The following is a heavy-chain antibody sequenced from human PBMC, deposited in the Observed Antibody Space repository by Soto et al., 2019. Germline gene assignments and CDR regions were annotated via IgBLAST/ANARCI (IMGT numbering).Heavy chain of an antibody. CDR1: GGSISSYY. D-gene: IGHD6-19*01. CDR3: ARDTSSGWYSFDY. CDR2: IYYSGST. V-gene: IGHV4-59*01. Sequence: SETLSLTCTVSGGSISSYYWSWIRQPPGKGLEWIGYIYYSGSTNYNPSLKSRVTISVDTSKNQFSLKLSSVTAADTAVYYCARDTSSGWYSFDYWGQGTLVTVSS. J-gene: IGHJ4*02.